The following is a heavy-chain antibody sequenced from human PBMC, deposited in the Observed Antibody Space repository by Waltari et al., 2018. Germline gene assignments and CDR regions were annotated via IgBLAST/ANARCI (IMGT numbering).Heavy chain of an antibody. CDR3: ARDRGRGLYLDS. J-gene: IGHJ4*02. CDR2: VHRSGRT. Sequence: QLQLDQLGPGLVKPSETLSLICAVSGDSMGDSDLWNWVRQSPGKGLEWIGQVHRSGRTNYTPSFASRVTVSVDTSTNHFSLKVTSATAADTAVYYCARDRGRGLYLDSWGQGILVTVSP. V-gene: IGHV4-4*02. CDR1: GDSMGDSDL. D-gene: IGHD2-15*01.